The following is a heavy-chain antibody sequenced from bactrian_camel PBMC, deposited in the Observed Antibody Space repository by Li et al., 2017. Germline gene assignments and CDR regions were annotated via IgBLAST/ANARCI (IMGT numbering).Heavy chain of an antibody. Sequence: HVQLVESGGGLVQPGGSLRLSCAASGYPYSRYCMAWYRQAPGKEREGVAFKTLGATSYYLDSVKGRFTISRDNDKNMVYLQLNDLKIEDTAMYYCTSDDFQQSWKTTVPPGVVRGQGTQVTVS. J-gene: IGHJ4*01. CDR2: FKTLGATS. D-gene: IGHD5*01. CDR1: GYPYSRYC. CDR3: TSDDFQQSWKTTVPPGVV. V-gene: IGHV3S1*01.